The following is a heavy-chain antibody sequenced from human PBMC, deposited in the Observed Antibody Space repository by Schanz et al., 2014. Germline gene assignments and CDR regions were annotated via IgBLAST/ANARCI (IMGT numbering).Heavy chain of an antibody. J-gene: IGHJ4*02. V-gene: IGHV1-8*01. CDR1: GYSFTTYD. CDR2: FHHEDGDT. D-gene: IGHD6-13*01. Sequence: QLMQSGSEVRKPGASVRVSCKASGYSFTTYDVNWVRQAPGRGLEWMGGFHHEDGDTVYAQKFQGRVTMTRDTSTSTVYMELSSLRSEDTAVYYCARDGEAAAGCDYWGQGTLVTVSS. CDR3: ARDGEAAAGCDY.